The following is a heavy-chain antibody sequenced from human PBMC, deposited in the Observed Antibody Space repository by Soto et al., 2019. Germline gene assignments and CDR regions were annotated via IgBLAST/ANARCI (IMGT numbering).Heavy chain of an antibody. CDR2: ISGNGAGT. V-gene: IGHV3-23*01. CDR3: AKDTVGGYSFWSGYYSDGLDV. Sequence: EVKLLESGGGLAQPGGSLRLSCVGSGFTFDSYAISWVRQAPGKGLQWISAISGNGAGTDYAHSVKGRFTISRDNSKNTVHLQMHSLRAGDTALYYCAKDTVGGYSFWSGYYSDGLDVWGQGTMVTVSS. CDR1: GFTFDSYA. D-gene: IGHD3-3*01. J-gene: IGHJ3*01.